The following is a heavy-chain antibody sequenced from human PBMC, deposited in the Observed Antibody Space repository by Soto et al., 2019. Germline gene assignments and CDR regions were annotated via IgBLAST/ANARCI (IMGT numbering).Heavy chain of an antibody. CDR2: IIPMIGIE. CDR1: GGTFSTYN. Sequence: SVKVSCKASGGTFSTYNINWVRQAPGQGLEWMGRIIPMIGIENYAQKFQGRVTITADKSTSTAYMELSSLRSEDTAVYYCARGTPSQAFDIWGQGTVVTVSS. J-gene: IGHJ3*02. V-gene: IGHV1-69*02. CDR3: ARGTPSQAFDI.